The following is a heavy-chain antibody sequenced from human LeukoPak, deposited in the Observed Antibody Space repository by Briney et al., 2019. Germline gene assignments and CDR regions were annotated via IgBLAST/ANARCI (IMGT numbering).Heavy chain of an antibody. V-gene: IGHV3-7*01. Sequence: GGSLRLSCAASGFTFSSYWMSWVRQAPGKGLEWVANIKQDGSEKYYVDSVKGRFTISRDNAKNSLYLQMNSLRAEDTAVYYCARAGLRVSRYCSSTSCYAFDYWGQGTLVTVSS. CDR3: ARAGLRVSRYCSSTSCYAFDY. CDR1: GFTFSSYW. D-gene: IGHD2-2*01. J-gene: IGHJ4*02. CDR2: IKQDGSEK.